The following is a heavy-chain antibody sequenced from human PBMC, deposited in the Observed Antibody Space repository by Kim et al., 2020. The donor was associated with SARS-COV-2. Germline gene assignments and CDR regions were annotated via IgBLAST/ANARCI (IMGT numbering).Heavy chain of an antibody. CDR1: GGSISSSSYY. CDR2: IYYSGST. Sequence: SETLSLTCTVSGGSISSSSYYWGWIRQPPGKGLEWTGSIYYSGSTYYNPSLKSRVTISVDTSKNQFSLKLSPVTATDTAVYYGQLDSSSWYGYFDYWGQGTLFTVSS. V-gene: IGHV4-39*01. D-gene: IGHD6-13*01. J-gene: IGHJ4*02. CDR3: QLDSSSWYGYFDY.